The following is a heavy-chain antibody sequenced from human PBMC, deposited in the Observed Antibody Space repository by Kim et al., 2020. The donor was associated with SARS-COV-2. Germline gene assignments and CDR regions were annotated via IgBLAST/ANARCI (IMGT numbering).Heavy chain of an antibody. CDR3: AREERDYYDSSGAYYYYYGMDV. CDR2: TYYRSKWYN. J-gene: IGHJ6*02. Sequence: SQTLSLTCAISGDSVSSNSAAWNWIRQSPSRGLEWLGRTYYRSKWYNDYAVSVKSRITINPDTSKNQFSLQLNSVTPEDTAVYYCAREERDYYDSSGAYYYYYGMDVWGQGTTVTVSS. CDR1: GDSVSSNSAA. D-gene: IGHD3-22*01. V-gene: IGHV6-1*01.